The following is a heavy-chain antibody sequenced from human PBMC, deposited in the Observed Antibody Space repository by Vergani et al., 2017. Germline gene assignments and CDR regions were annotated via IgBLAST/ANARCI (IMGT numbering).Heavy chain of an antibody. D-gene: IGHD3-9*01. CDR2: ISAYNGNT. V-gene: IGHV1-18*01. Sequence: QVQLVQSGAEVKKPGASVKVSCKASGYTFTSYGIRWVRQAPGQGLEWMGWISAYNGNTNYAQKLQGRVTMTTDTSTSTAYMELRCLRSDDTAVYYCVRSYYDILAGYYPFDYWGQGTLVTVSS. CDR1: GYTFTSYG. J-gene: IGHJ4*02. CDR3: VRSYYDILAGYYPFDY.